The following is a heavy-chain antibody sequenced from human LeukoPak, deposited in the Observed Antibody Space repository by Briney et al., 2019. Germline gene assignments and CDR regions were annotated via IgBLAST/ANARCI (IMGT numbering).Heavy chain of an antibody. J-gene: IGHJ4*02. Sequence: KPSETLSLPCTVSGGSISSYYWSWIRQPPGKGLEWIGYIYYSGSTYYNPSLKSRVTISVDTSKNQFSLKLSSVTAADTAVYYCARRRLGYCSSASCRSFDYWGQGTLVTVSS. CDR2: IYYSGST. CDR1: GGSISSYY. D-gene: IGHD2-2*01. CDR3: ARRRLGYCSSASCRSFDY. V-gene: IGHV4-59*08.